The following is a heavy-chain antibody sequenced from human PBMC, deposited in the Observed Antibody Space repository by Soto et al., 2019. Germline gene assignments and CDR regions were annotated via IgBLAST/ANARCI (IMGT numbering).Heavy chain of an antibody. CDR2: IIPMHAIA. V-gene: IGHV1-69*02. D-gene: IGHD6-19*01. Sequence: SVKVSCKASGGTFSSYTISWVRQAPGQGLEWMGRIIPMHAIANYAQKFQGRVTITADKSTSTAYMELSSLRSEDTAVYYCARVPAVAGTWYNWFDPWGQRTLVTVSS. CDR3: ARVPAVAGTWYNWFDP. CDR1: GGTFSSYT. J-gene: IGHJ5*02.